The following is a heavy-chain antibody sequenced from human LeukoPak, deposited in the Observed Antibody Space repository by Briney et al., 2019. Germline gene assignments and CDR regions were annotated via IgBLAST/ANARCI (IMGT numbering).Heavy chain of an antibody. J-gene: IGHJ3*02. CDR2: ISSSSSTL. CDR1: GFTFSSYS. Sequence: PGGSRRLSCAASGFTFSSYSMSWVRQAPGKGLEWVAYISSSSSTLHYADPVKGRFTISRDNANNSLYLQMNSLRGEDTAVYYCARDGRPFDIWGQGTMVTVSS. CDR3: ARDGRPFDI. V-gene: IGHV3-48*01.